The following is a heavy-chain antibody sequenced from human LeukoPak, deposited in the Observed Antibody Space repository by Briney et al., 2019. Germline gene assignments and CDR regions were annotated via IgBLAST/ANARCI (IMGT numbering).Heavy chain of an antibody. CDR1: GFTFSSYA. CDR3: AKDPVVPAAIRGPWFDP. CDR2: ISGSGGST. D-gene: IGHD2-2*02. V-gene: IGHV3-23*01. J-gene: IGHJ5*02. Sequence: GGSLRLSCAASGFTFSSYAMSWVRQAPGKGLEWVSAISGSGGSTYYADSVKGRFTISRDNSKNTLYLQMNSLRAEDTAVHYCAKDPVVPAAIRGPWFDPWGQGTLVTVSS.